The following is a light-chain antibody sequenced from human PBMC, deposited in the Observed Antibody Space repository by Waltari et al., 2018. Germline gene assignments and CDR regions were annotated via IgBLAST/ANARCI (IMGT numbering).Light chain of an antibody. V-gene: IGKV3-11*01. CDR2: DAS. Sequence: EIVLTQSPATLSLSPGERATLSCRSSQSVSSYLAWYQQKPGQALRLLIYDASNRATVIPARFSGSGSGTDFTLTISSLEPEDFAVYYCQQRSNWPPALTFGGGTKVEIK. CDR1: QSVSSY. J-gene: IGKJ4*01. CDR3: QQRSNWPPALT.